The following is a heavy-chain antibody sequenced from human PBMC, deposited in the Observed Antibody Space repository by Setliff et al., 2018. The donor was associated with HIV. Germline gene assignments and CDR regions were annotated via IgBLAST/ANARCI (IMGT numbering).Heavy chain of an antibody. Sequence: SVKVSCKASGGTFSGSGINWVRQAPGQGFEWVGGLLPLFETTTYAQTFQGRVSITTDESTSTTYMELSSLRSDDTAVYYCARDPYYSGYDYPYDGWRAFDIWGQGTMVTVSS. J-gene: IGHJ3*02. V-gene: IGHV1-69*05. CDR3: ARDPYYSGYDYPYDGWRAFDI. CDR2: LLPLFETT. CDR1: GGTFSGSG. D-gene: IGHD5-12*01.